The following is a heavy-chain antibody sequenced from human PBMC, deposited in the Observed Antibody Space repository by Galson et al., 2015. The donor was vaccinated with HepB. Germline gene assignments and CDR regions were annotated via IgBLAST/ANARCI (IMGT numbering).Heavy chain of an antibody. CDR3: ASTRMNYYYMDV. CDR1: GGTFSSYA. D-gene: IGHD2-15*01. Sequence: SVKVSCKASGGTFSSYAISWVRQAPGQGLVWMGGIIPIFGTANYAQKFQGRVTITADESTSTAYMELSSLRSEDTAVYYCASTRMNYYYMDVWGKGTTVTVSS. V-gene: IGHV1-69*13. CDR2: IIPIFGTA. J-gene: IGHJ6*03.